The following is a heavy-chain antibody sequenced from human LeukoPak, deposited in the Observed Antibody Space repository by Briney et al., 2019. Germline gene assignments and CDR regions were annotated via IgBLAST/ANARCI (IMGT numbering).Heavy chain of an antibody. J-gene: IGHJ4*02. D-gene: IGHD6-19*01. CDR3: AKALAVAGPNPFDY. Sequence: GGSLRLSCAASGFTFSDYYMSWIRQAPGKGLEWVSYISSSGSKKYHADSVKGRFTISRDNARNSLYLQMNSLRAEDTAVYYCAKALAVAGPNPFDYWGQGTLVTVSS. V-gene: IGHV3-11*01. CDR2: ISSSGSKK. CDR1: GFTFSDYY.